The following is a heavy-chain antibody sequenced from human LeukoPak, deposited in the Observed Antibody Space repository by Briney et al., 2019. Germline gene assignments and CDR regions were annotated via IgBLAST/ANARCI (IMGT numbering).Heavy chain of an antibody. CDR2: IYYSGST. CDR1: GGSFSSSSYY. D-gene: IGHD3-3*01. CDR3: ARNYDFWTGPRHAFDY. Sequence: SETLSLTCTVSGGSFSSSSYYWGWIRQPPGKGLERIGSIYYSGSTYYNPSLKSRVTISVDTSKNQFSLKLSSVTAADTAVYYCARNYDFWTGPRHAFDYWGQGTLVTVSS. V-gene: IGHV4-39*01. J-gene: IGHJ4*02.